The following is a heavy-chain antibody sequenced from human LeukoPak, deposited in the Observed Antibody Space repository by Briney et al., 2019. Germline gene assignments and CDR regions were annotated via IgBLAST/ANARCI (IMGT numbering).Heavy chain of an antibody. CDR2: VYPSGST. D-gene: IGHD6-13*01. V-gene: IGHV4-61*02. CDR3: ARETGYSSSWFDY. J-gene: IGHJ4*02. CDR1: GGSISSGSYY. Sequence: SQTLSLTCTVSGGSISSGSYYWSWIRQPAGKGLEWIGRVYPSGSTNYSPSLKSRVTMSVDTSKNQFSLKLSSVTAADTAVYYCARETGYSSSWFDYWGQGTLVTVSS.